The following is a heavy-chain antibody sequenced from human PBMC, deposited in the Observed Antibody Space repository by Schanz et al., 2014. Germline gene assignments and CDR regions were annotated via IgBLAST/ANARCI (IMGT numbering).Heavy chain of an antibody. J-gene: IGHJ6*02. Sequence: VQLLQFGGGVVQPGRSLRLSCAASGFTFSSYAMHWVRQAPGKGLEWVSSISSSGSYIHYADSVKGRFTISRDNSKNTLYLQMNSLRAEDTSVYFCARVRRRIATPSTPSFRNYYYYAMDVWGQGTTVTVSS. CDR1: GFTFSSYA. CDR2: ISSSGSYI. V-gene: IGHV3-21*01. D-gene: IGHD6-13*01. CDR3: ARVRRRIATPSTPSFRNYYYYAMDV.